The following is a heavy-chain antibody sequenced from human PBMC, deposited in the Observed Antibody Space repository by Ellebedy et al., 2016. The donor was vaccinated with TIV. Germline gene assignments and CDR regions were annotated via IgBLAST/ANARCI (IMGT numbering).Heavy chain of an antibody. CDR1: GFTVSSNY. CDR2: ISGSGGST. J-gene: IGHJ5*02. Sequence: GGSLRLXXAASGFTVSSNYMSWVRQAPGKGLEWVSGISGSGGSTHYADSVKGRFTISRDNFKNTLYLQMNSLRAEDTAVYYCAILMVDTPMARVDPWGQGTLVTVSS. V-gene: IGHV3-23*01. CDR3: AILMVDTPMARVDP. D-gene: IGHD5-18*01.